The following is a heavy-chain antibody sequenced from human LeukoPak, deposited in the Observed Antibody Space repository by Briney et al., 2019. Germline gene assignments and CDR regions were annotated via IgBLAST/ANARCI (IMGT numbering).Heavy chain of an antibody. D-gene: IGHD4-17*01. CDR3: ARGYRNDYGDHWYFDL. CDR2: IYPRGST. J-gene: IGHJ2*01. CDR1: GGSISSGSYS. V-gene: IGHV4-30-2*01. Sequence: SETLSLTCAVSGGSISSGSYSWSWIRQPPGKGLEWIGYIYPRGSTYYNPSLKSRVILSLDKSANQFSLNLSSVTAADTAVYYCARGYRNDYGDHWYFDLWGRGTLVTVSS.